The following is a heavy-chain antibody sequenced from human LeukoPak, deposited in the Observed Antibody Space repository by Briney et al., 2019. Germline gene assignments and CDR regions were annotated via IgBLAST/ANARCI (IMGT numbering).Heavy chain of an antibody. Sequence: ASVKVSCKASGYTFTTYDINWVRQATGQGPEWMGWMNPNSGYTGYAQKFQGRVTTTRDTSISTAYMELSSLRSEDTAVYYCARVAGSIDYWGKGTLVTVSS. CDR3: ARVAGSIDY. J-gene: IGHJ4*02. D-gene: IGHD6-19*01. CDR2: MNPNSGYT. CDR1: GYTFTTYD. V-gene: IGHV1-8*03.